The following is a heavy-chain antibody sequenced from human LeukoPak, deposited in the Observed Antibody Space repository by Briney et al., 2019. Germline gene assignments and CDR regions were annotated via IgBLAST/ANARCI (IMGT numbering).Heavy chain of an antibody. CDR2: INHSGSS. J-gene: IGHJ4*02. Sequence: SETLSLTCAVYGGSFSGYYWTWIRQPPGKGLEWIGEINHSGSSNYNPSLKSRVTVSVDTSKNQFSLKLTSVTAADTAVYYCARVGGDYEGPLYFDYWGQGTLVTVSS. CDR3: ARVGGDYEGPLYFDY. D-gene: IGHD4-17*01. CDR1: GGSFSGYY. V-gene: IGHV4-34*01.